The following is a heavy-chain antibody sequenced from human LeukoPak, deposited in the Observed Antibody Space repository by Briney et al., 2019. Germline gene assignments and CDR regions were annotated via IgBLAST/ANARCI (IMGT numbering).Heavy chain of an antibody. CDR2: IYPGDSDT. CDR3: ARSYCGGDCYSHDAFDI. J-gene: IGHJ3*02. V-gene: IGHV5-51*01. D-gene: IGHD2-21*02. Sequence: GEFLKISCKGSGYSFTSYWIGWVRQMPGKGLEWMGIIYPGDSDTRYSPSFQGQVTISADKSISTAYLQWSSLKASDTAMYYCARSYCGGDCYSHDAFDIWGQGTMVTVSS. CDR1: GYSFTSYW.